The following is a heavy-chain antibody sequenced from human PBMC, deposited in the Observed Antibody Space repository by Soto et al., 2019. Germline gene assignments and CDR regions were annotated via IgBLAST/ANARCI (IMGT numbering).Heavy chain of an antibody. CDR2: VYNNGGT. V-gene: IGHV4-59*01. Sequence: SETLSLTCTVSGGSISSDYWSWIRQPPGKGLEWVGYVYNNGGTKYNPSLKSRVTISVDTSNNQFSLKLSSVTAADTAVYYCARGYYYDTSGYYSAFDIWGQGTMVTVSS. J-gene: IGHJ3*02. CDR1: GGSISSDY. CDR3: ARGYYYDTSGYYSAFDI. D-gene: IGHD3-22*01.